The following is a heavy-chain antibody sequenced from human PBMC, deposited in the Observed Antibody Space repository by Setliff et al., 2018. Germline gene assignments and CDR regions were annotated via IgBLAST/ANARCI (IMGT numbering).Heavy chain of an antibody. V-gene: IGHV3-21*01. CDR3: AKELSMAYGND. CDR1: GFTLSSYS. Sequence: KPGGSLRLSCAASGFTLSSYSMNWVRQAPGKGLEWVSSISSSSSYIYYADSVKGRFTISRDNAKNSLYLQMNSLRVEDMSVYYCAKELSMAYGNDWGLGTLVTVSS. J-gene: IGHJ4*02. D-gene: IGHD1-1*01. CDR2: ISSSSSYI.